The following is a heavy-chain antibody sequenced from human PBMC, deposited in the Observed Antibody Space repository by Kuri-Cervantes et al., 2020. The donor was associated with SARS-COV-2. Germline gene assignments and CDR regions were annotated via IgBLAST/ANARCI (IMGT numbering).Heavy chain of an antibody. CDR2: IYYSGST. V-gene: IGHV4-59*08. J-gene: IGHJ5*02. CDR1: GGSTSSYY. D-gene: IGHD3-3*01. CDR3: ARHSPRLRFLEWSPRRNWFDP. Sequence: GSLRLSCTVSGGSTSSYYWSWIRQPPGKGLEWIGYIYYSGSTNYNPSLKSRVTISVDTSKNQFSLKLSSVTAADTAVYYCARHSPRLRFLEWSPRRNWFDPWGQGTLVTVSS.